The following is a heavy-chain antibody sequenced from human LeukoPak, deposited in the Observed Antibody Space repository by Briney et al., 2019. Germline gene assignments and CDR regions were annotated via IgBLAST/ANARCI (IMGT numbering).Heavy chain of an antibody. CDR2: IYYSGST. D-gene: IGHD3-10*01. V-gene: IGHV4-59*08. Sequence: TPSETLSLTCTVSGCSISSYYWSWIRQPPGKGLEWIGYIYYSGSTNYNPSLKSRVTISVDTSKNQFSLKLSSVTAADTAVYYCARLGYYYGSGSYYYYYGMDVWGQGTTVTVSS. J-gene: IGHJ6*02. CDR1: GCSISSYY. CDR3: ARLGYYYGSGSYYYYYGMDV.